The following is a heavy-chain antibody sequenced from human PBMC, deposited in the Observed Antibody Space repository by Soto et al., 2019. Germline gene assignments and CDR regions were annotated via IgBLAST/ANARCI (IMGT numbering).Heavy chain of an antibody. V-gene: IGHV1-69*13. CDR1: GGSFSDYA. J-gene: IGHJ4*02. D-gene: IGHD2-15*01. CDR3: AREHDPRGWSYLDI. CDR2: IIPIFGTP. Sequence: AASVKVSCKAFGGSFSDYAISWVRQAPGQGLEWMGGIIPIFGTPNYAQKFQDRVTFTAHESTNTAYMELSRLTSEDTAVYYCAREHDPRGWSYLDIWGKRTQGTV.